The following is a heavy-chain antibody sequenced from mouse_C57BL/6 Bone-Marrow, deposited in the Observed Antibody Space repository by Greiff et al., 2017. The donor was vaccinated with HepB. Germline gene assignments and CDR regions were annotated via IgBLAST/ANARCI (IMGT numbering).Heavy chain of an antibody. V-gene: IGHV1-7*01. CDR3: ARRAQLVDY. D-gene: IGHD2-12*01. CDR1: GYTLTSYW. CDR2: INPSSGYT. Sequence: QVQLKESGAELAKPGASVKLSCKASGYTLTSYWMHWVNQRPGQGLEWIGYINPSSGYTKYNQKFKDKATLTADKSSSTAYMQLSSLTYEDSAVYYCARRAQLVDYWGQGTTLTVSS. J-gene: IGHJ2*01.